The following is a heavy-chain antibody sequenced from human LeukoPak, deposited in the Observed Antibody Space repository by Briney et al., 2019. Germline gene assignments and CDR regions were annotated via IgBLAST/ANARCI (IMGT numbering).Heavy chain of an antibody. V-gene: IGHV4-39*01. Sequence: SETLSLTCTVSGDAISSAGYCWSWIRQPAGKGLEWLGSIYYTGTTHYNPSLKSRVTISVDTSKNQFSLNLSSVTAADTAVYYCARQEIGLRSFDPWGQGTLVTVSS. D-gene: IGHD3/OR15-3a*01. J-gene: IGHJ5*02. CDR3: ARQEIGLRSFDP. CDR1: GDAISSAGYC. CDR2: IYYTGTT.